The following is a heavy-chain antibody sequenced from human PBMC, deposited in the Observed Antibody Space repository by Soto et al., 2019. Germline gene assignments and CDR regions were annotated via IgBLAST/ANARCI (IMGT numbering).Heavy chain of an antibody. V-gene: IGHV3-23*01. D-gene: IGHD2-2*01. CDR1: GFTFSSYV. CDR2: ITGSGDDT. Sequence: EVQLLESGGGLVQPGGSLRLSCAASGFTFSSYVMSWVRQAPGKGLEWVSSITGSGDDTYDAVSVRGRFTISRDNSKNTLFLQMDSLRAEDTAIYHCAKVDEADIDCIRTSCYVGWFDPWGQGTLVTVSS. CDR3: AKVDEADIDCIRTSCYVGWFDP. J-gene: IGHJ5*02.